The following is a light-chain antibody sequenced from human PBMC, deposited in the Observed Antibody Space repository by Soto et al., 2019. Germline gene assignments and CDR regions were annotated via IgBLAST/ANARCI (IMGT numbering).Light chain of an antibody. CDR2: GAS. CDR1: QSVSSSY. CDR3: QQYGSSPYT. Sequence: EIVLTQSPGTLSLSPGERATLSCRASQSVSSSYLAWYQQKPGQAPRLLIYGASSRATGIPDRFIGSGSGTDFTLTISRLEPEDFAVYYWQQYGSSPYTFGQGTKLEIK. J-gene: IGKJ2*01. V-gene: IGKV3-20*01.